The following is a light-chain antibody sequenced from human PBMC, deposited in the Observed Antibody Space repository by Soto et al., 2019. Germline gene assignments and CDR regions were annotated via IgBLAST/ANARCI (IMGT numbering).Light chain of an antibody. J-gene: IGKJ1*01. CDR3: QHRET. CDR2: DAS. Sequence: IVSTQSPATLSLSPGERATLSCKASQSFNNYLAWYQQKPGQAPRLLIYDASNRATGIPARFSGSGSGTDFTLTISSLEPEDFATYYCQHRETFGQGTKVDIK. V-gene: IGKV3-11*01. CDR1: QSFNNY.